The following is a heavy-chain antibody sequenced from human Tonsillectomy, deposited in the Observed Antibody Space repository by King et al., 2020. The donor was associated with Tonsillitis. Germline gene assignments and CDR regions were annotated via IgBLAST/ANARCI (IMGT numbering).Heavy chain of an antibody. CDR3: ARDPRIVAAGSWFDP. CDR1: GYTFTNYG. J-gene: IGHJ5*02. V-gene: IGHV7-4-1*02. Sequence: QLVQSGSKLKKPGASVKVSCKASGYTFTNYGMNWVRQAPGQGLEWMGWINTNTGNPTYAQGFTGRFVFSLDTSVSTAYLQISSLKAEDIAVYYCARDPRIVAAGSWFDPWGQGTLVTVSS. D-gene: IGHD6-13*01. CDR2: INTNTGNP.